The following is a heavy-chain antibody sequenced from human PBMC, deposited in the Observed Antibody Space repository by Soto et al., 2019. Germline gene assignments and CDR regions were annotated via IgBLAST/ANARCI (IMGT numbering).Heavy chain of an antibody. CDR1: GGSISSYY. V-gene: IGHV4-59*08. J-gene: IGHJ6*03. CDR3: ARAQQPRFPHYDFWSGYYYYYYYMDV. CDR2: IYYSGST. D-gene: IGHD3-3*01. Sequence: SETLSLTCTVSGGSISSYYWSWIRQPPGKGLEWIGYIYYSGSTNYNPSLKSRVTISVDTSKNQFSLKLSSVTAADTAVDYSARAQQPRFPHYDFWSGYYYYYYYMDVWGKGTTVTVSS.